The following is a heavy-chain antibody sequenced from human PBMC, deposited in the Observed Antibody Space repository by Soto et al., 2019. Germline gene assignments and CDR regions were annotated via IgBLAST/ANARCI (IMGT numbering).Heavy chain of an antibody. V-gene: IGHV4-59*01. Sequence: PSETLSLTCTVSGGSISSYYWSWIRQPPGKGLEWIGYIYYSGSTNYNPSLKSRVTISVDTSKNQFSLKLSSVTAADTAVYYCARMTFDDYFDYWGQGTLVPSPQ. CDR1: GGSISSYY. CDR2: IYYSGST. J-gene: IGHJ4*02. D-gene: IGHD2-21*02. CDR3: ARMTFDDYFDY.